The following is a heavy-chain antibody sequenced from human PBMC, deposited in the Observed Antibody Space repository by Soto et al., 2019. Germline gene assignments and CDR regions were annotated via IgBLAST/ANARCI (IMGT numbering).Heavy chain of an antibody. V-gene: IGHV1-69*13. CDR3: AREHDYGDQKPDLTYYYYGMDV. J-gene: IGHJ6*02. D-gene: IGHD4-17*01. Sequence: EASVKVSCKASGGTFSSYAISWVRQAPGQGLEWMGGIIPIFGTANYAQKFQGRVTITADESTSTAYMELSSLRSEDTAVYYCAREHDYGDQKPDLTYYYYGMDVWGQGTTVTVSS. CDR1: GGTFSSYA. CDR2: IIPIFGTA.